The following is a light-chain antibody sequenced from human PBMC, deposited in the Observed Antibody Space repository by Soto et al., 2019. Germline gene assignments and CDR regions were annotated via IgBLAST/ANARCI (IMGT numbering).Light chain of an antibody. V-gene: IGKV1-12*01. CDR3: QQSKTFPLT. CDR1: QDISNW. J-gene: IGKJ4*01. CDR2: IAS. Sequence: DIQMTQSPSSVSASVGDRVTITCRASQDISNWLTWYQQKPGKAPKVLIYIASRLQSGVPSRFSGRASGTDFSLTISNLQPEDFATYFCQQSKTFPLTFGGGTKVEIK.